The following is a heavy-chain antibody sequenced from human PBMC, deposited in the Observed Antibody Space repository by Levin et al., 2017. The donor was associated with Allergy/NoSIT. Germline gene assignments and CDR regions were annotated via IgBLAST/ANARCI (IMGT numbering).Heavy chain of an antibody. CDR1: GGTFSSYA. Sequence: ASVKVSCKASGGTFSSYAISWVRQAPGQGLEWMGGIIPIFGTANYAQKFQGRVTITADESTSTAYMELSSLRSEDTAVYYCARAWVDVVRGVIITRPFDYWGQGTLVTVSS. CDR3: ARAWVDVVRGVIITRPFDY. D-gene: IGHD3-10*01. V-gene: IGHV1-69*13. CDR2: IIPIFGTA. J-gene: IGHJ4*02.